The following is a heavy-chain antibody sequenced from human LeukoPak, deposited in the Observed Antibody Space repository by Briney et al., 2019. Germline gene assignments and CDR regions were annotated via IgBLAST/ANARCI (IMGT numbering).Heavy chain of an antibody. CDR1: GFTFSISS. Sequence: GGSLRLSCAASGFTFSISSMNWVRQAPGKGLEWVSGINADDFRTYYADSVKGRFTISRDNSKNTLSLQLNSLRAEDTAVYYCAKDATRTSGWYYFDHWGQGTLVTVSS. J-gene: IGHJ4*02. CDR3: AKDATRTSGWYYFDH. V-gene: IGHV3-23*01. D-gene: IGHD6-19*01. CDR2: INADDFRT.